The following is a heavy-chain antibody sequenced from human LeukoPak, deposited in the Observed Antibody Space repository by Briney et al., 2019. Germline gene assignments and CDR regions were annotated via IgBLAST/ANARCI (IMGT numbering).Heavy chain of an antibody. CDR1: GLTFSSDS. J-gene: IGHJ4*02. Sequence: GGSMRLSCAAYGLTFSSDSMNWVRQAPGKGLEWASSISSSSYIYYADSVKGRFTISRDNAKNSPYLQMNSLRAEDTAVYYCARDNYGDYWGQGTLVTVSS. V-gene: IGHV3-21*01. CDR2: ISSSSYI. CDR3: ARDNYGDY.